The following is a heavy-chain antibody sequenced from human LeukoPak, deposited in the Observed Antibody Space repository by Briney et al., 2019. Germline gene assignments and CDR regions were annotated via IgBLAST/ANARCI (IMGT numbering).Heavy chain of an antibody. V-gene: IGHV4-30-4*08. CDR3: ARAIRGRMIVVPVDTRFDP. CDR2: IYYSGST. CDR1: GGSISSADYY. J-gene: IGHJ5*02. D-gene: IGHD3-22*01. Sequence: SQTLSLTCTVSGGSISSADYYWSWIRQPPGKGLEWIGYIYYSGSTSYNPSLKSRVTISVDTSKNQFSLKLNSVTAADTAVYYCARAIRGRMIVVPVDTRFDPWGQGTLVTVSS.